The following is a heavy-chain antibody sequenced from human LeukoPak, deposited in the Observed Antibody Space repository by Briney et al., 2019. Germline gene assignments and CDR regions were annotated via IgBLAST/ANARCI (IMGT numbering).Heavy chain of an antibody. D-gene: IGHD3/OR15-3a*01. CDR3: VSLDGVYYYHMDV. Sequence: GGSLRLSCAASGFTFNRYWMHWVRQAPGKGLVWVSRISPDGNSATYADSVKGRFTISRDNAKNTLYLQMNSLRAEDWAVYYCVSLDGVYYYHMDVWGQGTTVIVSS. V-gene: IGHV3-74*03. CDR1: GFTFNRYW. CDR2: ISPDGNSA. J-gene: IGHJ6*02.